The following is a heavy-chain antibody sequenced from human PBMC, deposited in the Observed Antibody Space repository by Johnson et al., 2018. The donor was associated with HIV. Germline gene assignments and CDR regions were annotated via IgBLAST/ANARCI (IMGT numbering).Heavy chain of an antibody. J-gene: IGHJ3*02. V-gene: IGHV3-30*04. Sequence: QVQLVESGGGVVQPGRSLRLSCAASGFTFSSYAMHWVRQAPGKGLEWVAVIAYDGSNKYYADSVKGRFTISRDNSKNTLYLQMNSLGAEDTAVYYCSGGIDSSSWSARGDAFDIWGQGTMVTVSS. CDR1: GFTFSSYA. CDR2: IAYDGSNK. D-gene: IGHD6-13*01. CDR3: SGGIDSSSWSARGDAFDI.